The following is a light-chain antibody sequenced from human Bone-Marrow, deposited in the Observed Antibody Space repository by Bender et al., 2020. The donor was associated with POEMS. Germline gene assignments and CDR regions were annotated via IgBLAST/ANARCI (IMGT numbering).Light chain of an antibody. CDR3: CSYASTRTPVL. J-gene: IGLJ2*01. CDR2: EVT. CDR1: RSAIRSYNL. Sequence: QSALTQPASVSGSPGQSITISCTGTRSAIRSYNLVSWYQIHPGKAPKLIIYEVTKRPSGVSTRFSGSKSGNTASLTISGLQAEDEGDYYCCSYASTRTPVLFGGGTKLTV. V-gene: IGLV2-23*02.